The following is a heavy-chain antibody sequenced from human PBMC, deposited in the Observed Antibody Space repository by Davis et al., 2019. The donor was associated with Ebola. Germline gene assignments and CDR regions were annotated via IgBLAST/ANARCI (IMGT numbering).Heavy chain of an antibody. D-gene: IGHD3-9*01. CDR1: GFTFDDFA. CDR2: INWNGGST. CDR3: TRVNAVTGYSRFDY. Sequence: GESLKISCAASGFTFDDFAMAWVRQRPGKGLEWVSGINWNGGSTGYADSVKGRFTISRDNARNLVYVQMNSLRAEDTVLYHCTRVNAVTGYSRFDYWGQGTLVNVSS. J-gene: IGHJ4*02. V-gene: IGHV3-20*01.